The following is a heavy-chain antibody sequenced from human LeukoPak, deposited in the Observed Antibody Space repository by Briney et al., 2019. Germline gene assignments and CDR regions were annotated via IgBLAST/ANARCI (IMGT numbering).Heavy chain of an antibody. Sequence: ASVKVSCKASGYTFTSYAMHWVRQAPGQRLEWMGWINAGNGNTKYSQEFQGRVTITRDTSASTAYMELSSLRSEDMAVYYCARDLPGIAAATLDYWGQGTLVTVSA. D-gene: IGHD6-13*01. CDR1: GYTFTSYA. CDR2: INAGNGNT. J-gene: IGHJ4*02. CDR3: ARDLPGIAAATLDY. V-gene: IGHV1-3*03.